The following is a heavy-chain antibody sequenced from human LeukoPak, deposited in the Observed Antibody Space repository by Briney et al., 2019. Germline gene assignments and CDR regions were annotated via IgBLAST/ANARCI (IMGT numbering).Heavy chain of an antibody. V-gene: IGHV3-23*01. J-gene: IGHJ4*02. CDR3: AKDSGRTTGTTFDY. D-gene: IGHD1-1*01. Sequence: GGSLRLSCAASGFTFSSYEMNWVRQAPGKGLEWVSAISGSGGSTYYADSVKGRFTISRDNSKNTLFLQMNSLRTEDTAVYFCAKDSGRTTGTTFDYWGQGTLVTVSS. CDR2: ISGSGGST. CDR1: GFTFSSYE.